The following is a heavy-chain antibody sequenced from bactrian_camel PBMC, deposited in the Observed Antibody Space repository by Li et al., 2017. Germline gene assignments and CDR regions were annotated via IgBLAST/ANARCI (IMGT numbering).Heavy chain of an antibody. CDR3: VASAGSWVVRCGLSQSAYQY. CDR2: ISSGGSGT. J-gene: IGHJ4*01. Sequence: QLVESGGGLVQPGGSLRLACAASGFLFSSSGMNVVRQAPGKGLEWVGEISSGGSGTWYADSVKGRFTISRDVANDTLYLQMNDLKPNDTAMYYCVASAGSWVVRCGLSQSAYQYWGQGTQVTVS. V-gene: IGHV3S25*01. D-gene: IGHD3*01. CDR1: GFLFSSSG.